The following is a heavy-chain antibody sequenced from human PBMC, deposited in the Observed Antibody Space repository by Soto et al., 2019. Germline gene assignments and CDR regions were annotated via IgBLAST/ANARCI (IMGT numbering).Heavy chain of an antibody. CDR3: ARESEDLTSNFDY. CDR2: ISSTTNYI. J-gene: IGHJ4*02. V-gene: IGHV3-21*01. CDR1: GFTFSSYE. Sequence: GGSLRLSCAASGFTFSSYEMNWVRQAPGKGLEWVSSISSTTNYIYYGDSMKGRFTISRDNAKKSLYLEMNSLRAEDTAVYYCARESEDLTSNFDYWGQGTLVTVSS.